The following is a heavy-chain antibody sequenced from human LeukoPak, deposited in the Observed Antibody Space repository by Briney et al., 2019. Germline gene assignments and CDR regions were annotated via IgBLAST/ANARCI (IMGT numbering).Heavy chain of an antibody. V-gene: IGHV3-48*04. CDR1: GFIFSSYS. CDR3: TRDYTAYPG. J-gene: IGHJ4*02. D-gene: IGHD2-2*01. CDR2: ISSSSSTI. Sequence: GGSLRLSCAASGFIFSSYSMNWVRQAPGKGLEWVSYISSSSSTIYYVDSVKGRFTISRDNARSSLYLQMNSLRAEDAAVYYCTRDYTAYPGWGQGTLVTVSS.